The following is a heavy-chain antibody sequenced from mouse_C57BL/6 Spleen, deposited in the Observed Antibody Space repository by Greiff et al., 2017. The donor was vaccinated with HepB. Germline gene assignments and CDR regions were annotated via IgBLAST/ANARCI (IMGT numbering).Heavy chain of an antibody. J-gene: IGHJ1*03. CDR1: GYAFSSYW. CDR3: ARLDYGGYFDV. Sequence: QVHVKQSGAELVKPGASVKISCKASGYAFSSYWMNWVKQRPGKGLEWIGQIYPGDGDTNYNGKFKGKATLTADKSSSTAYMQLSSLTSEDSAVYFCARLDYGGYFDVWGTGTTVTVSS. CDR2: IYPGDGDT. V-gene: IGHV1-80*01. D-gene: IGHD1-1*01.